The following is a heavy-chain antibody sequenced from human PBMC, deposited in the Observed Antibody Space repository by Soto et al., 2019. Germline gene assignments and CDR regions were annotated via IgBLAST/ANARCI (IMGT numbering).Heavy chain of an antibody. J-gene: IGHJ6*02. CDR1: GYSFTTHW. CDR3: ARRSTVTSYYYYYGMDV. D-gene: IGHD4-17*01. V-gene: IGHV5-51*01. Sequence: GESLKISCKGSGYSFTTHWIGWVRQMPGKGLEWMGIIYPGDSDTRYSPSFQGQVTISADKSISTAYLQWSSLKASDTAMYYCARRSTVTSYYYYYGMDVWGQGTTVTVSS. CDR2: IYPGDSDT.